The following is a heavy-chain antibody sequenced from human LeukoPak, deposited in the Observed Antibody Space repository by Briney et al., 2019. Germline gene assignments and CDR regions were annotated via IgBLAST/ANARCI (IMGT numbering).Heavy chain of an antibody. Sequence: ASVKVSCXASGYTFTSYYMHWVRQAPGQGLEWMGIINPSGGSTSYAQKFQGRVTMTRDTSTSTVYMELSSLRSEDTAVYYCARGAVGGNSAYYYYMDVWGKGTTVTVSS. D-gene: IGHD4-23*01. CDR1: GYTFTSYY. CDR3: ARGAVGGNSAYYYYMDV. CDR2: INPSGGST. V-gene: IGHV1-46*03. J-gene: IGHJ6*03.